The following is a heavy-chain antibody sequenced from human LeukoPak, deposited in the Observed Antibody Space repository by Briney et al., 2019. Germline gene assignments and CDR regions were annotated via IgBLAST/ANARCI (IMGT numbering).Heavy chain of an antibody. CDR1: GDRVSSNSAA. J-gene: IGHJ4*02. D-gene: IGHD5-12*01. CDR2: TYYRSKWYN. V-gene: IGHV6-1*01. CDR3: ARESGGYSGYDLSHYFDY. Sequence: QTLSLTWAISGDRVSSNSAAWNWIRQSPSRGLEWLGRTYYRSKWYNDYAVSVKSRITINPDTSKNQFSLQLNSVTPEDTAVYYCARESGGYSGYDLSHYFDYWGQGTLVTVSS.